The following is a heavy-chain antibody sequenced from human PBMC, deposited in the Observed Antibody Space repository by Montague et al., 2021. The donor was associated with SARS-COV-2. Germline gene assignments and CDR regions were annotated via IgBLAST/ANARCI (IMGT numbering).Heavy chain of an antibody. CDR3: AREAPQDDAFDI. J-gene: IGHJ3*02. CDR2: IWYDGSNK. CDR1: GFTFGSYG. V-gene: IGHV3-33*01. Sequence: SLRLSCAASGFTFGSYGMHWVRQAPGKGLEWVAVIWYDGSNKYYADSVKGRFTISRDNSKNTLYLQMNSLRAEDTAVYYCAREAPQDDAFDIWGQGTMVTVSS.